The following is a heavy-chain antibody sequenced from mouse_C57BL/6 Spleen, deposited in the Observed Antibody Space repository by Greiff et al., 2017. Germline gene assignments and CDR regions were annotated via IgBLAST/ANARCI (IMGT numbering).Heavy chain of an antibody. V-gene: IGHV1-39*01. D-gene: IGHD2-4*01. CDR1: GYSFTDYT. Sequence: VQLQQSGPELVKPGASVKISCKASGYSFTDYTMNWVKQRNGKSLEWIGVIYPKYGTIRYNQKFKGKATLTVDQSSSTAYMKLNSLTSEDSAVXYGARGPDYDGAYWGQGTLVTVSA. J-gene: IGHJ3*01. CDR2: IYPKYGTI. CDR3: ARGPDYDGAY.